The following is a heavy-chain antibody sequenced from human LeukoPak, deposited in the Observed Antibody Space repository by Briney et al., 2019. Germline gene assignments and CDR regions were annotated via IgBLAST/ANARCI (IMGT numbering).Heavy chain of an antibody. CDR1: GFTFNIYA. J-gene: IGHJ3*01. Sequence: QPGGSLRLSCAASGFTFNIYAMSWVRQTPGKGLEWVSTIGNTETYYADSVKGRFTISRDNSRNTLYLQMKSLRAEDTAMYYCAKDSMDHKGVYDAFDFWGQGTMVTVSS. CDR2: IGNTET. D-gene: IGHD1-14*01. V-gene: IGHV3-23*01. CDR3: AKDSMDHKGVYDAFDF.